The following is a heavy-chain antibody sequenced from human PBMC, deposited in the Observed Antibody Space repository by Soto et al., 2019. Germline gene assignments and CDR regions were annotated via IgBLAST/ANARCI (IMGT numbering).Heavy chain of an antibody. CDR2: ISYDGSNK. Sequence: QVQLVESGGGVVQPGRSLRLSCAASGFTFSSYGMPWVRQAPGKGLEWVAVISYDGSNKYYADSVKGRFTISRDNSKNTLYLKMNSLRAEDTAVYYCAKDIKHRGGYSKYGLSYWGQGTLVNVSS. CDR1: GFTFSSYG. CDR3: AKDIKHRGGYSKYGLSY. D-gene: IGHD4-4*01. V-gene: IGHV3-30*18. J-gene: IGHJ4*02.